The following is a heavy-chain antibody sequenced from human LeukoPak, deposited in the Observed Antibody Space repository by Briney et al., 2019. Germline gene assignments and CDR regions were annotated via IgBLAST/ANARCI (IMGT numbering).Heavy chain of an antibody. CDR2: IYYSGST. D-gene: IGHD3-10*01. V-gene: IGHV4-30-4*01. Sequence: SETLSLTCTVSGGSISSGDYYWSWIRQPPGKGLEWIGYIYYSGSTYYNPSLKSRVTISVDTSKNQFSLKLSSVTAADTAVYYCAREGFGELFGTAFGYWGQGTLVTVSS. CDR3: AREGFGELFGTAFGY. CDR1: GGSISSGDYY. J-gene: IGHJ4*02.